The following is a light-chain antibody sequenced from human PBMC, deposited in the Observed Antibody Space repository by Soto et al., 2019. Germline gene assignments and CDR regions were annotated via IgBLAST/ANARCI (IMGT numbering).Light chain of an antibody. CDR1: QGISSS. V-gene: IGKV1-9*01. CDR2: AAS. Sequence: IQLTQSPSSLSASVGDRVTITCRAGQGISSSLAWYQQKPGKAPNLLISAASTLQTGVPSRFSGSGSGIYFALTISSLQPEDFATYYCQQIDSYPRTFGQGTKVEIK. CDR3: QQIDSYPRT. J-gene: IGKJ1*01.